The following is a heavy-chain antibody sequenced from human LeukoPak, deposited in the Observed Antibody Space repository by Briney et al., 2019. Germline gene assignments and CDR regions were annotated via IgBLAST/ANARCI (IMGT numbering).Heavy chain of an antibody. V-gene: IGHV4-39*07. J-gene: IGHJ5*02. CDR3: ARDAAGYIAARPWFDP. Sequence: PSETLSLTCTVSGGSISSSSYYWGWIRQPPGKGLEWIGSIYYSGSTYYNPSLKSRVTISVDTSKNQFSLKLSSVTAADTAVYYCARDAAGYIAARPWFDPWGQGTLVTVSS. D-gene: IGHD6-6*01. CDR1: GGSISSSSYY. CDR2: IYYSGST.